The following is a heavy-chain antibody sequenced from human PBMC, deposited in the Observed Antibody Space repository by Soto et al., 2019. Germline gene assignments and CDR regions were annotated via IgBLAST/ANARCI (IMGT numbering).Heavy chain of an antibody. CDR1: GGFLSSFS. V-gene: IGHV4-59*01. Sequence: SETLSLTCTVSGGFLSSFSWNWIRQAPGRELEWIGYIYYSGYTNYNPSLNGRATISLDTSKSQFSLTLSSVSAADTAVYYCASQRVLRYFDWEPYDSWGQGTLVTVSS. CDR2: IYYSGYT. CDR3: ASQRVLRYFDWEPYDS. D-gene: IGHD3-9*01. J-gene: IGHJ4*02.